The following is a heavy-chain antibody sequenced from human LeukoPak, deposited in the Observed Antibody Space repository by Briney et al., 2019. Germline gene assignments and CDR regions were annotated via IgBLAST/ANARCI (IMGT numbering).Heavy chain of an antibody. D-gene: IGHD3-22*01. V-gene: IGHV3-7*01. CDR1: DFSFSNYW. Sequence: PGGSLRLSCAASDFSFSNYWMIWLRQAPGKGLEWVANIRGDGSLKYYLDSVKDRFTISRDNAKNSLYLQMNSLRAEDTAVYYCARSPPYYYDSSGALDYWGQGTLVTVSS. CDR2: IRGDGSLK. CDR3: ARSPPYYYDSSGALDY. J-gene: IGHJ4*02.